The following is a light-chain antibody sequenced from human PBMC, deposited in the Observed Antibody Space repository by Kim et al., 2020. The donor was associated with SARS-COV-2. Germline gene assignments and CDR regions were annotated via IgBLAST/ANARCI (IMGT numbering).Light chain of an antibody. CDR2: WAS. CDR1: QSGLYTSSNKYY. J-gene: IGKJ2*01. CDR3: QQYYYTPRT. V-gene: IGKV4-1*01. Sequence: RATIRCKASQSGLYTSSNKYYIAWYQQKSGQSPKLLIYWASIRQSGVPDRFSGSGSGTDFTLTISSVQAEDVAVYYCQQYYYTPRTFGQGTKLEIK.